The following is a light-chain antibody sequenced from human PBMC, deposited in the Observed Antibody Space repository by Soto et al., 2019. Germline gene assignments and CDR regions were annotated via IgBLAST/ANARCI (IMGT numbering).Light chain of an antibody. CDR3: EQYGMAPWT. V-gene: IGKV3-20*01. CDR2: GAS. CDR1: QSVSSGY. Sequence: EIVLTQSPGTLSLSPGERATLSCRASQSVSSGYLAWYQKKPGQAPRLLIYGASSRATGIPDRFSGSGSGSDFTLTISRLEPEDFAVYYCEQYGMAPWTFGQGTKVEIK. J-gene: IGKJ1*01.